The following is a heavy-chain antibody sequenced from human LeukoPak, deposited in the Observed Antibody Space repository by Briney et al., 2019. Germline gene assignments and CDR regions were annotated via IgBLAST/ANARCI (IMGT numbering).Heavy chain of an antibody. CDR2: IYTSGST. D-gene: IGHD3-3*01. Sequence: PSETLSLTCTVSGGSISSYYWSWIRQPAGKGLEWIGRIYTSGSTNYNPSLKSRVTMSVDTSKNQFSLKLSSVTAADTAVYYCARHNVLRFLEWSNYFDYWGQGTLVTVSS. CDR1: GGSISSYY. J-gene: IGHJ4*02. V-gene: IGHV4-4*07. CDR3: ARHNVLRFLEWSNYFDY.